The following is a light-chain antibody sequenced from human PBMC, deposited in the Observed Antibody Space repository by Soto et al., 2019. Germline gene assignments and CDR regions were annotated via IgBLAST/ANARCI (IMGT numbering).Light chain of an antibody. CDR2: EVS. Sequence: QSALTRPASVSGSPGQSITISCTGTSSDVGGYNYVSWYQQHPGKAPKLMIYEVSNRPSGVSNRFSGSKSGNTASLTISGLQAEDEADYYCSSYTSSSTPYVFGTGTNVTVL. V-gene: IGLV2-14*01. CDR3: SSYTSSSTPYV. CDR1: SSDVGGYNY. J-gene: IGLJ1*01.